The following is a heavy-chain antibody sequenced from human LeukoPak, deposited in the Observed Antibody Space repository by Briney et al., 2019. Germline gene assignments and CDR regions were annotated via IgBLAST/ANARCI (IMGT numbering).Heavy chain of an antibody. CDR3: AKRVNGAFDI. J-gene: IGHJ3*02. CDR1: GFNFGSYD. CDR2: INTDGSNT. Sequence: PGGSLRLSCAASGFNFGSYDMNWVRQAPGKGLEYVSTINTDGSNTWYADSVKGRFTISRGNSKNTVFLQMNNLRHEDTATYYCAKRVNGAFDIWGQGTMVSVSS. V-gene: IGHV3-23*01.